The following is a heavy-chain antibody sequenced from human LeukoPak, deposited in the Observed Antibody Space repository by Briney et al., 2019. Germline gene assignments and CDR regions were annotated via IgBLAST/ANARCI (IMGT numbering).Heavy chain of an antibody. V-gene: IGHV3-64*01. CDR3: ARGYDFWSGYWSHSDY. D-gene: IGHD3-3*01. CDR1: GFTFSSYA. Sequence: GGSLRLSCAASGFTFSSYAMHWVRQAPGKGLEYVSAISSNGGSTYYANSVKGRFTVSRDNSKNTLYLQMGSLRAEDMAVYYCARGYDFWSGYWSHSDYWGQGTLVTVSS. J-gene: IGHJ4*02. CDR2: ISSNGGST.